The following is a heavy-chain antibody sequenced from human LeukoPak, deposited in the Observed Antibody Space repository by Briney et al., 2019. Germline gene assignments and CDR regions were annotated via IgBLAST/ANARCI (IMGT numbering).Heavy chain of an antibody. CDR2: ISSSGRTI. Sequence: GGSLRLSCAASGFTFSSYEFNWVRQAPGKGLEWVSYISSSGRTIFYADSVKGRFTISRDNAKNSLYLQMNSLRAEDTAVYHCARGDGYCSSTSCYAGPSCGLDVWGQGTTVTVSS. CDR3: ARGDGYCSSTSCYAGPSCGLDV. J-gene: IGHJ6*02. CDR1: GFTFSSYE. D-gene: IGHD2-2*03. V-gene: IGHV3-48*03.